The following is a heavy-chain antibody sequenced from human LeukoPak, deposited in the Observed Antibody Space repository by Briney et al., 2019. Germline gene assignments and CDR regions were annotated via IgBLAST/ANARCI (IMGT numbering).Heavy chain of an antibody. J-gene: IGHJ6*02. CDR3: ARDVGGCSGGSCYSRDV. CDR1: GFTFSSYT. V-gene: IGHV3-21*04. D-gene: IGHD2-15*01. Sequence: GGSLRLSCAASGFTFSSYTMNWVRQAPGKGLEWVSSISSSNTYIYYADSVKGRFTISRDNAKNSVFLQMNSLRAEDTAVYYCARDVGGCSGGSCYSRDVWGQGTTVTVSS. CDR2: ISSSNTYI.